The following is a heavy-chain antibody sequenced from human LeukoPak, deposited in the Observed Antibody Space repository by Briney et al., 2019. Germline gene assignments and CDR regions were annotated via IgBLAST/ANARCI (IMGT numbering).Heavy chain of an antibody. D-gene: IGHD2-2*01. V-gene: IGHV4-59*08. J-gene: IGHJ6*02. CDR3: ARRGCSSTSCYYYYYGMDV. CDR2: IYYSGST. Sequence: SETLSLTCTVSGGSISGYYWSWIRQPPGKGLDWIGYIYYSGSTNYNPSLKSRVTISVDTSKNQFSLKLSSVTAADTAVYYRARRGCSSTSCYYYYYGMDVWGQGTTVTVSS. CDR1: GGSISGYY.